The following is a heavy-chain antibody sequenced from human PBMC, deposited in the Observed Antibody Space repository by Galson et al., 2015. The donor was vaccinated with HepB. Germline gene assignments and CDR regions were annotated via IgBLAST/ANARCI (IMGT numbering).Heavy chain of an antibody. V-gene: IGHV4-39*01. D-gene: IGHD3-9*01. J-gene: IGHJ4*02. Sequence: SETLSLTCAVPGGSISSSSYFWGWIRQPPGKGLAWIGNIYYSGSTYYNPSLKSRVTISVDASKNQFSLKLNSVTAADTAVYYCARHGQGTYYDLLTGYSPLWGWGQGALVIVSS. CDR1: GGSISSSSYF. CDR2: IYYSGST. CDR3: ARHGQGTYYDLLTGYSPLWG.